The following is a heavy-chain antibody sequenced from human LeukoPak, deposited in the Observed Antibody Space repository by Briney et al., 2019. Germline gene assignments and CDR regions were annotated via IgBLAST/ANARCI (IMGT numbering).Heavy chain of an antibody. CDR3: ARGGSGYSYGKIDS. D-gene: IGHD5-18*01. V-gene: IGHV3-11*04. Sequence: GGSLRLSCAASGFTFSDYNMRWIRQAPGKRLEWVSSISRSGSTKYYADSVKGRFTISRDNAKNSLFLQMNSLRDEDTAVYYCARGGSGYSYGKIDSWGQGILVTVSS. CDR2: ISRSGSTK. CDR1: GFTFSDYN. J-gene: IGHJ4*02.